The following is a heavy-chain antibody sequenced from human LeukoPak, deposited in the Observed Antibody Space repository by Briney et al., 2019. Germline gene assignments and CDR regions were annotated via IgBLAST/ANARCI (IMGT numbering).Heavy chain of an antibody. CDR3: VRDRELTY. D-gene: IGHD3-10*01. CDR2: IYNSGSST. Sequence: SETLSLTCTVSGGSISIYYWDWIRQPPGKGLEWIGYIYNSGSSTIYNPSLKSRVTISVDTSKNQFSLRLSSVTAADTAVYFCVRDRELTYWGQGTLVTVSS. CDR1: GGSISIYY. J-gene: IGHJ4*02. V-gene: IGHV4-59*01.